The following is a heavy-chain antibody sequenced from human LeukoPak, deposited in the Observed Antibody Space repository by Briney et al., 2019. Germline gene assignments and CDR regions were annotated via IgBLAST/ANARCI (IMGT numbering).Heavy chain of an antibody. CDR3: AKSRSSSSTSCYNY. CDR1: GFTFGRYW. J-gene: IGHJ4*02. D-gene: IGHD2-2*02. Sequence: GGSLRLSCVASGFTFGRYWMSWVRQAPGKGLEWAANIKLDGSEKNYVDSVKGRFTITRDNTKNSLYLQMNSLRVEDTAVYYCAKSRSSSSTSCYNYWGQGTLVTVSS. CDR2: IKLDGSEK. V-gene: IGHV3-7*03.